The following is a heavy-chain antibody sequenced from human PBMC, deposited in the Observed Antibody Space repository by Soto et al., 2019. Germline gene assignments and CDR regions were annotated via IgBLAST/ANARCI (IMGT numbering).Heavy chain of an antibody. CDR1: GYTFTNYA. CDR2: INAGDGST. D-gene: IGHD6-19*01. V-gene: IGHV1-3*01. Sequence: QVQLVQSGAEVKKPGASVKVSCKASGYTFTNYAMHWVRQAPGHRLEWVGWINAGDGSTKYSQNFQGRVTITRDTSASTVFMALASLRSEDTAVYYCARRNTGWDYWGQGALVAVSS. J-gene: IGHJ4*02. CDR3: ARRNTGWDY.